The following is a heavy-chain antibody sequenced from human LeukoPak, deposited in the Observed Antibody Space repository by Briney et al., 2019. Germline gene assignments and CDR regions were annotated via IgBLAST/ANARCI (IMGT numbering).Heavy chain of an antibody. CDR2: IIPIFGTT. D-gene: IGHD1-26*01. V-gene: IGHV1-69*13. CDR1: GGTFSSYA. J-gene: IGHJ3*02. Sequence: ASVKVSCKASGGTFSSYAISWVQQAPGQGLEWMGGIIPIFGTTNYAQKFQGRVTITADESTSTAYMELSSLRSEDTAVYYCARLKGAYYAFDIWGQGTMVTVSS. CDR3: ARLKGAYYAFDI.